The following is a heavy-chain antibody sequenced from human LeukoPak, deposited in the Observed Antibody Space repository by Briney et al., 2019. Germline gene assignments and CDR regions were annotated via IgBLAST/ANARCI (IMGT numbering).Heavy chain of an antibody. CDR2: ISYDGSNK. V-gene: IGHV3-30*18. J-gene: IGHJ4*02. D-gene: IGHD5/OR15-5a*01. Sequence: GGSLRLSCAASGFTFSSYGMHWVRQAPGKGLEWVAVISYDGSNKYYADSVKGRFTISRDNSKNTLYLQMNSLRAEDTAVYYCAKDCLVWGQGTLVTVSS. CDR3: AKDCLV. CDR1: GFTFSSYG.